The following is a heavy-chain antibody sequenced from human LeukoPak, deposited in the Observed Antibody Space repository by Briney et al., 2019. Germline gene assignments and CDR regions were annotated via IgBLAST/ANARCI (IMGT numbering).Heavy chain of an antibody. CDR3: AREGQWLPGFDY. Sequence: SETLSLTCTVSGGSISSYYWGWIRQPPGKGLEWIGYIYYSGSTNYNPSLKSRVTISVGTSKNQFSLKLSSVTAADTAVYYCAREGQWLPGFDYWGQGTLVTVSS. D-gene: IGHD6-19*01. V-gene: IGHV4-59*01. CDR2: IYYSGST. J-gene: IGHJ4*02. CDR1: GGSISSYY.